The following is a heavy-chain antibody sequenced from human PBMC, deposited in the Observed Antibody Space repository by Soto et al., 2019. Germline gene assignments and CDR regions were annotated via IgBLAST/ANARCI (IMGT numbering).Heavy chain of an antibody. D-gene: IGHD3-22*01. J-gene: IGHJ1*01. CDR3: ARDDDSSGNAGTFRH. Sequence: QVQLVESGGDVVQPGRSLRLSCAASGFSFNSYVMHWVRQAPGKGLEWVALMSHDGNKQYVDSVRERFTISRDNSKNKLNMEMNSLRAEDTAVYYCARDDDSSGNAGTFRHWGQGTLVTVSP. CDR2: MSHDGNK. CDR1: GFSFNSYV. V-gene: IGHV3-30-3*01.